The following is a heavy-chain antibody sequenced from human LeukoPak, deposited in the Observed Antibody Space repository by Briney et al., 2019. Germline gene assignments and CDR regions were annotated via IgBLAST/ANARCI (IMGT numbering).Heavy chain of an antibody. J-gene: IGHJ6*02. CDR3: TTDPLRIGMDV. Sequence: PGGSLRLSCAASGFTFSDYYMSWVRQAPGKGLEWVGRIKSKTDGGTTDYAAPVKGRFTISRDDSKNTLYLQMNSLKTEDTAVYYCTTDPLRIGMDVWGQGTTVTVSS. CDR1: GFTFSDYY. CDR2: IKSKTDGGTT. D-gene: IGHD3-3*01. V-gene: IGHV3-15*01.